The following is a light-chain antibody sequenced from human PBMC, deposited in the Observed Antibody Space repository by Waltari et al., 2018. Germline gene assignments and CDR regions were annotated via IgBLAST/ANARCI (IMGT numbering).Light chain of an antibody. Sequence: TGTSNDIGYYTFVSWYQQHPGKAPKLMIYEVNKRPSGVPDRFSGSKSGNTASLTVSGIQAEDEADYYCTSYAGGSNVVFGGGTELTVL. V-gene: IGLV2-8*01. CDR2: EVN. J-gene: IGLJ2*01. CDR3: TSYAGGSNVV. CDR1: SNDIGYYTF.